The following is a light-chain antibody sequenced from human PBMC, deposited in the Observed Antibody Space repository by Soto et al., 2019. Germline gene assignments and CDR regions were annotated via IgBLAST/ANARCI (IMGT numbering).Light chain of an antibody. CDR3: AAWDDSLGGEDV. CDR2: RNN. Sequence: QSVLTQPPSASGTPGQSITISCSGNTSNIGSNYVYWYRQLPGTAPKLLIYRNNQRPSGVPDLFSGSKSGTSVSLAISGLRSEDEADYYCAAWDDSLGGEDVFGTGTKVTVL. J-gene: IGLJ1*01. V-gene: IGLV1-47*01. CDR1: TSNIGSNY.